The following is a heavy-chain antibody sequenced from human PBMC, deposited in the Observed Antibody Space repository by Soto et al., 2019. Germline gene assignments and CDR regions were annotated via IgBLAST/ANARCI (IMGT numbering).Heavy chain of an antibody. D-gene: IGHD2-8*02. V-gene: IGHV1-2*02. J-gene: IGHJ4*02. Sequence: HEHLVQSGAEVKRPGASLKVSCKASGYSFTGYYIHWVRQAPGQGLEWMGWSNPDSGATNYAQNFQSRVTLTSDTSISTASMDLTSLTSNDTAVYYCARGAYGTGGYRFPYFDYWGQGTLVIVSS. CDR3: ARGAYGTGGYRFPYFDY. CDR2: SNPDSGAT. CDR1: GYSFTGYY.